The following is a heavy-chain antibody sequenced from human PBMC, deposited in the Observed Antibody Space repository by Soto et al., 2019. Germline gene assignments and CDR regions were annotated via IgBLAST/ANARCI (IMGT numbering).Heavy chain of an antibody. Sequence: XETLSLTCTVAGGSISSYYWSWIRQPAGKGLEWIGRIYTSGSTNYNPSLKSRVTMSVDTSKNQFSLKLSSVTAADTAVYYCARITTVFTIFGTGIIDSWGQGTLVTVSS. D-gene: IGHD3-3*01. V-gene: IGHV4-4*07. CDR1: GGSISSYY. J-gene: IGHJ4*02. CDR2: IYTSGST. CDR3: ARITTVFTIFGTGIIDS.